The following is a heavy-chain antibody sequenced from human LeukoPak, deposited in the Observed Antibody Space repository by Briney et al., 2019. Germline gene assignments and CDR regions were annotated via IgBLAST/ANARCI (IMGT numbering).Heavy chain of an antibody. D-gene: IGHD2-2*01. V-gene: IGHV3-74*03. CDR2: ITNEGTVT. CDR1: GFSFNSYW. J-gene: IGHJ3*02. Sequence: GGSLRLSCAASGFSFNSYWMHWVRHAPGKGLVWVSHITNEGTVTKYADSVRGRFTVSRDNAKNTLYLQMNSLRAGDTAVYYCVRDRSSTSWYDAFDIWGQGTMVTVSS. CDR3: VRDRSSTSWYDAFDI.